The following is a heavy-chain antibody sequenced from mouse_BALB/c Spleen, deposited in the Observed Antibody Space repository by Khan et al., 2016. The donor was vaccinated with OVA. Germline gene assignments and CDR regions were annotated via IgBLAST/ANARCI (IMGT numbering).Heavy chain of an antibody. Sequence: QVQLKQSGAELAKPGASVKMSCKASGYTFANYWMHWVKQRPGKGLEWIGYINPSTDYTEYNQKFKDKATLTADKSYSTAYMQLTSLTSEDSALYYCVNHGSSSAWFTYWGQGTLVTVSA. V-gene: IGHV1-7*01. J-gene: IGHJ3*01. CDR2: INPSTDYT. CDR1: GYTFANYW. D-gene: IGHD1-1*01. CDR3: VNHGSSSAWFTY.